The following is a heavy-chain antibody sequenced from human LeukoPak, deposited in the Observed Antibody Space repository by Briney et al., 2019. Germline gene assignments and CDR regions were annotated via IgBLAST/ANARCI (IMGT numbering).Heavy chain of an antibody. J-gene: IGHJ1*01. CDR2: ISYDGSNK. D-gene: IGHD2-15*01. Sequence: GGSLRLSCAASGFTFSSYAMHWVRQAPGKGLEWVAVISYDGSNKYYADSVKGRFTISRDNSKNTLYLQMNSLRAEDTAVYYCARDSSDIRSLIAHWGQGTLVTVSS. CDR1: GFTFSSYA. V-gene: IGHV3-30-3*01. CDR3: ARDSSDIRSLIAH.